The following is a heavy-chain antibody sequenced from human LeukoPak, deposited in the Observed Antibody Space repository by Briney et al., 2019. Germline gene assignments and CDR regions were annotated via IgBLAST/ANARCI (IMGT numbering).Heavy chain of an antibody. V-gene: IGHV4-61*08. CDR3: GSGREWGYGIDY. Sequence: SETLSLSCAVSGFSFSSYDHYWGCIRQPPGKGLEYIGNIQYSGSTNYNPSLESLVTISVDTPKNQFSLRLSSVTAAATAVYHYGSGREWGYGIDYWGQGTLVTVSS. J-gene: IGHJ4*02. D-gene: IGHD3-10*01. CDR1: GFSFSSYDHY. CDR2: IQYSGST.